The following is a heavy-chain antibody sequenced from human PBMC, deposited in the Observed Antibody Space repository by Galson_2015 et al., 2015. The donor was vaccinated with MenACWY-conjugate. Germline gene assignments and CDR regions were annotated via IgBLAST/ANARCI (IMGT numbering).Heavy chain of an antibody. V-gene: IGHV3-23*01. CDR3: AKGFDDYFYFMDV. D-gene: IGHD3-10*01. Sequence: SLRLSCAASGFVFSNYAMTWVRQAPGKGLEWVSDISSSGANTYYAGSVRGRFTVSRDNSKNTLFLQMNTLRAEDTAVYYCAKGFDDYFYFMDVWGQGTTVTVSS. CDR2: ISSSGANT. J-gene: IGHJ6*03. CDR1: GFVFSNYA.